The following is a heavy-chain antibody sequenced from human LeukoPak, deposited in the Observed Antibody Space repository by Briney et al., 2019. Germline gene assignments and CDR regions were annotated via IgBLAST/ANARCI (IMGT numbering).Heavy chain of an antibody. CDR3: AATMVRGVHTHFDY. D-gene: IGHD3-10*01. Sequence: ASETLSLTCTVSGGSINSYYWSWIRQTPGKGLEWIGYIYYSGSTNYNPSLKSRVTISVDTSKNQFSLKLSSVTAADTAVYYCAATMVRGVHTHFDYWGQGTLVTVSS. J-gene: IGHJ4*02. CDR2: IYYSGST. CDR1: GGSINSYY. V-gene: IGHV4-59*08.